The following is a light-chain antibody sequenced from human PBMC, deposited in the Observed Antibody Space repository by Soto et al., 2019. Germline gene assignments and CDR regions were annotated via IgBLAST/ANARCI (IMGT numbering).Light chain of an antibody. V-gene: IGKV1-39*01. CDR2: DAS. CDR1: QTIGTY. CDR3: QQSYNTPLT. J-gene: IGKJ1*01. Sequence: IEVTQSPSSLAASLGDRVTITCRASQTIGTYVNWYRQKSGAAPELLIYDASTLQSGVPSRFRGGASGTDFTITISSLQLDDFATYYCQQSYNTPLTFGQGTKVDIK.